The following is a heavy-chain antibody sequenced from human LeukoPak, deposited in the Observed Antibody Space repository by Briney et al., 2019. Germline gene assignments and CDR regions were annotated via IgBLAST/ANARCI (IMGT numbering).Heavy chain of an antibody. CDR1: GGSISSYY. CDR3: ARVRIIKGSDGVFDY. CDR2: IYNSGST. J-gene: IGHJ4*02. D-gene: IGHD3-16*01. V-gene: IGHV4-59*12. Sequence: SETLSLTCTVSGGSISSYYWSWIRQPPGKGLEWIGYIYNSGSTNYNPSLKSRVTISVDTSKNQFSLKLSSVTAADTAVYYCARVRIIKGSDGVFDYWGQGTLVTVSS.